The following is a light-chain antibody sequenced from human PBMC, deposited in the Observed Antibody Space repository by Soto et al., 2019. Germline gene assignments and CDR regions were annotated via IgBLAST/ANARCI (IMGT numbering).Light chain of an antibody. CDR1: QTISSW. V-gene: IGKV1-5*03. Sequence: DIQMTQSPSTLSGSVGDRVTITCRASQTISSWLAWYQQKPGKAPKLLIYKAATLKSGVPSRFSGSGSGTDFSLTISSLHPEDVATYYCQQVDSYPRTFGQGTKVDI. CDR2: KAA. CDR3: QQVDSYPRT. J-gene: IGKJ1*01.